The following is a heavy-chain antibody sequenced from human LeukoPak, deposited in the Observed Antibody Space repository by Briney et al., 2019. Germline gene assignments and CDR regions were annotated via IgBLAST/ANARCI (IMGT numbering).Heavy chain of an antibody. CDR3: ARRSNPPGRIDH. D-gene: IGHD1-14*01. Sequence: GGSLRLSCAASGFTVGYNYMTWVRQAPGKGLEWVSVIYNSGSTYYADSVKGRFTISRDSSRNTMYLQMNSLKGEDTAVYYCARRSNPPGRIDHWGQGTLVTVSS. V-gene: IGHV3-66*04. CDR1: GFTVGYNY. CDR2: IYNSGST. J-gene: IGHJ4*02.